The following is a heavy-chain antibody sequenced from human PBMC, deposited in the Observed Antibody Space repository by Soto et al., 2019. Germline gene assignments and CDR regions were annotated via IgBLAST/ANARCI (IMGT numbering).Heavy chain of an antibody. V-gene: IGHV3-30-3*01. Sequence: QVQLVESGGGVVQPGRSLRLSCAASGFTFSNYIMHWVRQAPGKGLEWVAIILHDGNNKYYADSVKGRFTISRDTSKNTLYLQMTSLRTEDTAIYSWARDEEGGSYCDLGYWGQGTLVTFSS. J-gene: IGHJ4*02. CDR1: GFTFSNYI. CDR2: ILHDGNNK. D-gene: IGHD3-10*01. CDR3: ARDEEGGSYCDLGY.